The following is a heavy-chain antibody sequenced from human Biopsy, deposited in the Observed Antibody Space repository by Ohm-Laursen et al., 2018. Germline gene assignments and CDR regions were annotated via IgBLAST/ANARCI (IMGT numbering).Heavy chain of an antibody. J-gene: IGHJ1*01. Sequence: SSVKVSCKAPEGTFSNYGVNWVRQAPGQGLEWLGGNIPILGTGNYAQKFQDRVTVAADTSTSTATMELRSLRSDDTAVYYCATKLTGYFHHWGQGTPVIVSS. V-gene: IGHV1-69*06. CDR2: NIPILGTG. CDR3: ATKLTGYFHH. CDR1: EGTFSNYG. D-gene: IGHD3-9*01.